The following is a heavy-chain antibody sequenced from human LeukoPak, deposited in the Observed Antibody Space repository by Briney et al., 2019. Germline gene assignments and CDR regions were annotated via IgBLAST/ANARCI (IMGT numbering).Heavy chain of an antibody. CDR1: GGSISSYY. V-gene: IGHV4-59*08. D-gene: IGHD5-24*01. Sequence: SETLSLTCTVSGGSISSYYWSWIRQPPGKGLEWIGYIYYSGSTNYNPSLKSRVAISVDTSKNQFSLKLDSVTAADTAVYYCARLHLYQGDGYNYFDYWGQGTLVTVSS. J-gene: IGHJ4*02. CDR3: ARLHLYQGDGYNYFDY. CDR2: IYYSGST.